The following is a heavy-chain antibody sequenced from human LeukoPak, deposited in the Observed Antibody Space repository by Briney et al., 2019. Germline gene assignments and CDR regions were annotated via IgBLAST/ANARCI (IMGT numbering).Heavy chain of an antibody. CDR2: ISGSGGST. V-gene: IGHV3-23*01. CDR1: GFTFSSYA. CDR3: ARDGRFGELLLNWFDP. Sequence: GGSLRLSCAASGFTFSSYAMSWVRQAPGKGLEWVSGISGSGGSTYYAYSVKGRFTISRDNSKNTLYLQMNSLRAEDTAVYYCARDGRFGELLLNWFDPWGQGTLVTVSS. J-gene: IGHJ5*02. D-gene: IGHD3-10*01.